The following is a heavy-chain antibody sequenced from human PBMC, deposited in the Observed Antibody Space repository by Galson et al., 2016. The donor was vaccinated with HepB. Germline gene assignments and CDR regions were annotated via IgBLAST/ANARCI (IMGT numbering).Heavy chain of an antibody. J-gene: IGHJ4*02. CDR2: INVNGETT. Sequence: SLRLSCAASGFSISSYAMRWVRQAPGKGLEWVSSINVNGETTYYADSVKGRFTISRDNSKNTPYLQMSSLRVEDAAIYFCAGGTAWHHFNFWGQGSLVIVSS. D-gene: IGHD1-26*01. CDR3: AGGTAWHHFNF. V-gene: IGHV3-23*01. CDR1: GFSISSYA.